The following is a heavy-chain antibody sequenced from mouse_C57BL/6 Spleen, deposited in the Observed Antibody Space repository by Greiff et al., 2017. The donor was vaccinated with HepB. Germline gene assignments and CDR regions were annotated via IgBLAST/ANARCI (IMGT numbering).Heavy chain of an antibody. CDR3: ARLTGTHFDY. J-gene: IGHJ2*01. D-gene: IGHD4-1*01. Sequence: EVQLVESGGGLVQPGGSLSLSCAASGFTFTDYYMSWVRQPPGKALEWLGFIRNKANGYTTEYSASVKGRFTISRDNSQSILYLQMNALRAEDSATYYCARLTGTHFDYWGQGTTLTVSS. V-gene: IGHV7-3*01. CDR1: GFTFTDYY. CDR2: IRNKANGYTT.